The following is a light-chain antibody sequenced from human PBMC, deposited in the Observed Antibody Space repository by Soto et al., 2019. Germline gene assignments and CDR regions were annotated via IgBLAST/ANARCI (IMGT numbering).Light chain of an antibody. CDR2: GAS. CDR1: QSVSSSY. J-gene: IGKJ3*01. Sequence: EIVLTQSPGTLSLSPGERATLSCRASQSVSSSYLAWCQQKPGQAPRLLIHGASSKATGIADRCSGSGAATDFTLITSRLEPEDFAAYYCQQYDSSPPLTFGPGTKVDIK. CDR3: QQYDSSPPLT. V-gene: IGKV3-20*01.